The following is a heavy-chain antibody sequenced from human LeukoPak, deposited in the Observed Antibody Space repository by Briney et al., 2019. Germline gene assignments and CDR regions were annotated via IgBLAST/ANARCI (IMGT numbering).Heavy chain of an antibody. CDR1: GYTFTDYY. CDR2: INPNSGGT. V-gene: IGHV1-2*02. Sequence: ASVKVSCKASGYTFTDYYMHWVRQAPGQGLEWMGWINPNSGGTNYAQKFQGRVTMTRDTSISTAYMELSRLRSDDTAVYYCAIQESGTYSYYFDYWGQGTLVTVSS. D-gene: IGHD1-26*01. CDR3: AIQESGTYSYYFDY. J-gene: IGHJ4*02.